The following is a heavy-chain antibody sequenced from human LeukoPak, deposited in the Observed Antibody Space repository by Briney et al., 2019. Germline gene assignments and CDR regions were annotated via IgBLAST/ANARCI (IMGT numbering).Heavy chain of an antibody. D-gene: IGHD4-17*01. Sequence: PGGALRLSCAASGFTFSTYLMSWVRQAPGEGLGWVASINQDGSVEYYVDSVRGRFTISRDNAKNSLYLQVNSLRVDDTAVYYCVRLFGGVTTFDYWGQGTLVTVSS. J-gene: IGHJ4*02. CDR2: INQDGSVE. V-gene: IGHV3-7*01. CDR1: GFTFSTYL. CDR3: VRLFGGVTTFDY.